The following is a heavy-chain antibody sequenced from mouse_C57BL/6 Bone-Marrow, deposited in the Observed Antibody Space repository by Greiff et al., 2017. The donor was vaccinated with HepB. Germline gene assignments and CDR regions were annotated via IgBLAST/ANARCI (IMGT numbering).Heavy chain of an antibody. V-gene: IGHV1-15*01. CDR2: IDPETGGT. Sequence: QVHVKQSGAELVRPGASVTLSCKASGYTFTDYEMHWVKQTPVHGLEWIGAIDPETGGTAYNQKFKGKAILTADKSSSTAYMELRSLTSEDSAVYYCTGVYYEWFAYWGQGTLVTVSA. CDR3: TGVYYEWFAY. J-gene: IGHJ3*01. D-gene: IGHD2-4*01. CDR1: GYTFTDYE.